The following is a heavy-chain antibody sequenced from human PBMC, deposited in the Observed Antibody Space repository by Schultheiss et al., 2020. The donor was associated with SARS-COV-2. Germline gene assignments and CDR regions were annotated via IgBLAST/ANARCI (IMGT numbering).Heavy chain of an antibody. V-gene: IGHV1-46*01. D-gene: IGHD2-2*02. Sequence: ASVKVSCKASGYTFTSYYMHWVRQAPGQGLEWMGIINPSGGSTSYAQKFQGRVTMTTDTSTSTAYMELRSLRSDDTAVYYCARDGGSSTSCYTHWGQGTLVIVSS. CDR1: GYTFTSYY. CDR2: INPSGGST. CDR3: ARDGGSSTSCYTH. J-gene: IGHJ4*02.